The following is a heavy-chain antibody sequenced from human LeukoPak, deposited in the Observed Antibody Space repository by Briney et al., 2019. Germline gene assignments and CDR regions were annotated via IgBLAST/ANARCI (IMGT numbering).Heavy chain of an antibody. Sequence: SETLSLTCSVSSDSFTTYYWTWIRQPAGKGLEWIGRVKTGGTTDYNPSLKSRVTMSVDTSKNQFSLKLSSVTAADTAVYYCARGPRVYYYYMDVWGKGTTVTISS. D-gene: IGHD3-10*01. CDR1: SDSFTTYY. CDR3: ARGPRVYYYYMDV. V-gene: IGHV4-4*07. J-gene: IGHJ6*03. CDR2: VKTGGTT.